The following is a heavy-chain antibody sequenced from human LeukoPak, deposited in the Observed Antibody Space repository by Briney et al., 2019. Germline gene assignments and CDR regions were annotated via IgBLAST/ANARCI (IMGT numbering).Heavy chain of an antibody. J-gene: IGHJ4*02. CDR3: ARSYSGSYAY. CDR2: LSGSGASS. V-gene: IGHV3-23*01. CDR1: GFTFSSYA. Sequence: GGSLRLSCAASGFTFSSYAMTWVRQSPGKGLEWVSSLSGSGASSYYADSVKGRFTISRDNAKNTLYLQMNSLRAEDTAVYYCARSYSGSYAYWGQGTLVTVSS. D-gene: IGHD1-26*01.